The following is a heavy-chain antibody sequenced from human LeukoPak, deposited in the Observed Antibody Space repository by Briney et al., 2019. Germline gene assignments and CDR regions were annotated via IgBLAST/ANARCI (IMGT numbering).Heavy chain of an antibody. CDR2: ISSSSSYI. V-gene: IGHV3-21*01. Sequence: GGSLRLSCAASGFTFSSYSMNWVRQAPGKGLEWVSSISSSSSYIYYADSVKGRFTISRDNAKNSLYLQMNSLRAEDTAVYYCARTIAAAGTGLPNDAFDIWGQGTMVTVSS. J-gene: IGHJ3*02. D-gene: IGHD6-13*01. CDR3: ARTIAAAGTGLPNDAFDI. CDR1: GFTFSSYS.